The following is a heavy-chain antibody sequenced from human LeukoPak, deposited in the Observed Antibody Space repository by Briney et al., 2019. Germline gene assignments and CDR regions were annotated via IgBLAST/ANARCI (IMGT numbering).Heavy chain of an antibody. CDR1: GFTLRSYG. J-gene: IGHJ4*02. Sequence: PGGSLRLSCAASGFTLRSYGMSWVRQAPGKGLEWVSGISGSGGKTYYADSVKGRFTISRDNAKNSLYLQMNSLRAEDTAVYYCASPQYYFDYWGQGTLVTVSS. V-gene: IGHV3-23*01. D-gene: IGHD5-24*01. CDR3: ASPQYYFDY. CDR2: ISGSGGKT.